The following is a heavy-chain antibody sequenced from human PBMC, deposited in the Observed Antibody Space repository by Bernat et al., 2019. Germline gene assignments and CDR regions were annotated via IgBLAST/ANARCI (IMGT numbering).Heavy chain of an antibody. CDR2: ISYDGSNA. CDR1: EFTFSGYA. Sequence: QVQLVESGGGVVQPGRSLRLPCAAPEFTFSGYAMPWVRQAPGKGLEWVAVISYDGSNAYYADPVKGRFTISRDNSKNTLYLQMNSLRAEDTAVYFCARSRGVAGVQDSWGQGTLVTVSS. CDR3: ARSRGVAGVQDS. V-gene: IGHV3-30-3*01. J-gene: IGHJ4*02.